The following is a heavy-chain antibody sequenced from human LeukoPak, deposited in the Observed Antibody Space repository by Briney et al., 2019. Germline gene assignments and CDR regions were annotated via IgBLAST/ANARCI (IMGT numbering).Heavy chain of an antibody. CDR2: IYYSGST. CDR3: ARRRSYYDSSGYPTDAFDI. Sequence: PSETLSLTCTVSGDSISSTNDYWAWIRQPPGKGLEWIGYIYYSGSTNYNPSLKSRVTISVDTSKNQFSLKLSSVTAADTAVYYCARRRSYYDSSGYPTDAFDIWGQGTMVTVSS. CDR1: GDSISSTNDY. D-gene: IGHD3-22*01. V-gene: IGHV4-61*05. J-gene: IGHJ3*02.